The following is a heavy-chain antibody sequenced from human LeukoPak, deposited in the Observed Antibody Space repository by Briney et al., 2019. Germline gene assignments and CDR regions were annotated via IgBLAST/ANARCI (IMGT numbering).Heavy chain of an antibody. CDR1: GYTFTSYD. V-gene: IGHV1-8*01. J-gene: IGHJ5*02. D-gene: IGHD5-12*01. CDR3: TRGGVHRGYDLT. CDR2: MNPNSGNT. Sequence: GASVKVSCKASGYTFTSYDINWVRQATGQGLEWMGWMNPNSGNTGYPQKFQGRVTMTRNTSISTAYMELTSLRSEDTAVYYCTRGGVHRGYDLTWGQGTLVTVSS.